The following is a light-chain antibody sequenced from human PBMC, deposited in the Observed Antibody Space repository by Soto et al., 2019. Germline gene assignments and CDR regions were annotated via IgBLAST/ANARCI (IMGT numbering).Light chain of an antibody. V-gene: IGLV1-40*01. J-gene: IGLJ2*01. CDR2: GNS. CDR3: QSYDSSFV. CDR1: SSDIGAGYD. Sequence: QAVVTQPPSVSGAPGQRVTISCTGSSSDIGAGYDVHWYQQLPGTAPKLLMYGNSDRPSGVPDRFSGSKSGTSASLAITGLQAEDEADYYCQSYDSSFVFGGGTKLTVL.